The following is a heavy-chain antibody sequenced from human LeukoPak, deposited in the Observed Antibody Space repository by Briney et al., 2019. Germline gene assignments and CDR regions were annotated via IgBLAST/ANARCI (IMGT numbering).Heavy chain of an antibody. D-gene: IGHD1-26*01. V-gene: IGHV1-69*05. CDR2: IIPIFGTA. J-gene: IGHJ4*02. CDR3: ARMDLGATAFDY. CDR1: GYTFTSYD. Sequence: SVKVSCKASGYTFTSYDINWVRQAPGQGLEWMGGIIPIFGTANYAQKFQGRVTITTDESTSTAYMELSSLRSEDTAVYYCARMDLGATAFDYWGQGTLVTVSS.